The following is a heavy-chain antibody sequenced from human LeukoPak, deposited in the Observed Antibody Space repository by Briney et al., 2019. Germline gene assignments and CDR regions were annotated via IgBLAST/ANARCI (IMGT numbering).Heavy chain of an antibody. J-gene: IGHJ4*02. CDR3: ARQALWFFDH. CDR2: VSYGGST. CDR1: GGSISSNSNY. Sequence: MSSETLSLTCTVSGGSISSNSNYWAWIRQPPGRGLEWIGSVSYGGSTYYSPSLESRVTISVDTSKNQFSLKLSSVTAADTAVYYCARQALWFFDHWGQGTLVTVSS. D-gene: IGHD2-21*01. V-gene: IGHV4-39*01.